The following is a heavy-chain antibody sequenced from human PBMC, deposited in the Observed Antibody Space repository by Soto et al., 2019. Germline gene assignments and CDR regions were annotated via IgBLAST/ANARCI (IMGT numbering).Heavy chain of an antibody. CDR1: GGCISSSSYY. J-gene: IGHJ6*02. D-gene: IGHD5-18*01. V-gene: IGHV4-39*01. CDR3: ATHEVYSYGDYYYYYGMDV. CDR2: IYYSGST. Sequence: PSETLSLTCTVCGGCISSSSYYWGWIRQPPGKGLERMGSIYYSGSTYYNPSLKSRVTISVDTSNNPCSLKLSSVTAADTAVYYCATHEVYSYGDYYYYYGMDVWGQRTTVTVSS.